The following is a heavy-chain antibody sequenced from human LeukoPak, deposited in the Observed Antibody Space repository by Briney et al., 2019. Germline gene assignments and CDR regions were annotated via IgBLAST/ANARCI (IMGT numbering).Heavy chain of an antibody. CDR2: ISYDGSNK. D-gene: IGHD3-22*01. J-gene: IGHJ4*02. V-gene: IGHV3-30*07. CDR3: ARAYYYDSSGHDY. Sequence: GGSLRLSCAASGFTFSSYAMHWVRQAPGKGLEWVAVISYDGSNKYYADSVKGRFTISRDNSKNTLYLQMNSLRAEDTAVYYCARAYYYDSSGHDYWGQGTLVTVSS. CDR1: GFTFSSYA.